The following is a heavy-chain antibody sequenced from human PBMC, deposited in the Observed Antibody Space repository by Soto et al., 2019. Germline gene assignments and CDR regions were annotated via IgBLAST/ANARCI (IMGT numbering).Heavy chain of an antibody. V-gene: IGHV3-30-3*01. Sequence: GSLRLSCAASGFTFSSYAMHWVRQAPGKGLEWVAVISYDGSNKYYADSVKGRFTISRDNSKNTLYLQMNSLRAEDTAVYYCARVTAGQHTYYFDYWGQGTLVTVSS. CDR3: ARVTAGQHTYYFDY. D-gene: IGHD6-13*01. J-gene: IGHJ4*02. CDR1: GFTFSSYA. CDR2: ISYDGSNK.